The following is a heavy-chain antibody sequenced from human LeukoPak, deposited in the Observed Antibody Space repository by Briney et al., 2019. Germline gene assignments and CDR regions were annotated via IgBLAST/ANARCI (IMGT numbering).Heavy chain of an antibody. V-gene: IGHV3-33*01. CDR2: IWYDGSNT. Sequence: GGSLRLSCAASGFTFSSYGIHWVRQAPGKGLEWVAVIWYDGSNTYYADSVKGRFTISRDNSKNTLYLQMNSLRAEDTAVYYCARGECSGGSCLSTFDYWGQGTLVTVSS. CDR1: GFTFSSYG. J-gene: IGHJ4*02. CDR3: ARGECSGGSCLSTFDY. D-gene: IGHD2-15*01.